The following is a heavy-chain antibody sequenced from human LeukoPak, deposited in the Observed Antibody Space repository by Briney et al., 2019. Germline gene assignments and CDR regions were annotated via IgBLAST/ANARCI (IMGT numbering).Heavy chain of an antibody. J-gene: IGHJ4*02. CDR2: IYYLGTT. CDR1: GDSISTTRYY. D-gene: IGHD4-17*01. V-gene: IGHV4-39*01. Sequence: PSETLSLTCSVSGDSISTTRYYWAWIRRAPGKGLEWIGGIYYLGTTYYSPSLKSRATISIDTSNKRFSLTLNSMTAADAAVYFCARHHKSRGDYQIDYWGQGALVTVSS. CDR3: ARHHKSRGDYQIDY.